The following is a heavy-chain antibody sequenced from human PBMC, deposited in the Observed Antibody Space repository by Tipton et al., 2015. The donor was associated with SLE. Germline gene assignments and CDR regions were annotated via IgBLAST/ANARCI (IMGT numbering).Heavy chain of an antibody. CDR2: IYQSGNT. J-gene: IGHJ6*02. Sequence: TLSLTCTVSGGSIRSAGYSWSWIRQPPGKGLEWIGYIYQSGNTYYNPSLKSRVTIPVDRSKNQFSLKLSSVTAADTAVYFCWGYYNYGMDVWGQGTTVTVSS. D-gene: IGHD3-16*01. V-gene: IGHV4-30-2*01. CDR1: GGSIRSAGYS. CDR3: WGYYNYGMDV.